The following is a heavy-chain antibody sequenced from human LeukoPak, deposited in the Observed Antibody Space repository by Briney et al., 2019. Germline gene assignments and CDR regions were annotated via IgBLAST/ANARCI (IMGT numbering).Heavy chain of an antibody. CDR1: GFTFSSYA. D-gene: IGHD6-13*01. Sequence: GWSLRLSCAASGFTFSSYAMSWVRQAPGKGLEWVSAISGSGGSTYYADSVKGRFTISRDNSKNTLYLQMNSLRAEDTAVYYCAKGGYYSSSWSFATADDAFDIWGQGTMVTVSS. V-gene: IGHV3-23*01. CDR2: ISGSGGST. J-gene: IGHJ3*02. CDR3: AKGGYYSSSWSFATADDAFDI.